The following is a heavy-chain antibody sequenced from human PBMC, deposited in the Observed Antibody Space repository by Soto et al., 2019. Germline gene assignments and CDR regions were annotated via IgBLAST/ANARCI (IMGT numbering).Heavy chain of an antibody. D-gene: IGHD3-9*01. CDR2: SNYTENA. Sequence: WETLSLTCTVSGASISGNNFYWVRNRQPPGKGLDWIGSSNYTENAYYNPSLGSRVTMSVDRSRNQIFLTLSAETAADTSVYYCARARGQRYRNAFNIWGQGTTVTVSS. CDR1: GASISGNNFY. CDR3: ARARGQRYRNAFNI. J-gene: IGHJ3*02. V-gene: IGHV4-39*01.